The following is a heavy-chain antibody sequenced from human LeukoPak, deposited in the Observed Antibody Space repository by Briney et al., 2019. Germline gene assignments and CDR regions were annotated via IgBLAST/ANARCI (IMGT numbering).Heavy chain of an antibody. CDR2: VYYSGST. Sequence: SETLSLTCSVSGGSISRSNYHWGWIRQPPGKGLEWIGSVYYSGSTNYNPSLRSRVTMSVDTSKNQFSLRLSSVTAADTAVYYCAREWSAFDIWGQGTMVIVSS. CDR3: AREWSAFDI. D-gene: IGHD2-8*01. CDR1: GGSISRSNYH. J-gene: IGHJ3*02. V-gene: IGHV4-39*07.